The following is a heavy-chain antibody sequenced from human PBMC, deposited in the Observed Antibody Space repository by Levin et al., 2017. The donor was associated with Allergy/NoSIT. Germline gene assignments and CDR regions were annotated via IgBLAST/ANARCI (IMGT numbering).Heavy chain of an antibody. CDR3: ARGADSYTMDV. CDR2: INHSGST. J-gene: IGHJ6*02. D-gene: IGHD5-18*01. CDR1: GGSFSDYY. Sequence: SETLSLTCAVYGGSFSDYYWRWIRQTPRKGLEWIGEINHSGSTNYSPSLESRVILSLDTSKRQFSLTLSSVTAADTAVYYCARGADSYTMDVWGQGTTVTVSS. V-gene: IGHV4-34*01.